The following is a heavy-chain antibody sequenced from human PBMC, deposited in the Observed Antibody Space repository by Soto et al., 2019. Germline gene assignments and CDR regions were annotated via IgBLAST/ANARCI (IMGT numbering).Heavy chain of an antibody. Sequence: QVQLVQSGAEVKKPGSSVKVSCKASGGTYSSYAISWVRQAPGQGLEWMGGIIPIFGTANYAQKFQGRVTITEDESTSTAYMELSSLRSEETAVYYCATIVVVVAEDTSGGFYWGQGTLVTVSS. CDR2: IIPIFGTA. CDR3: ATIVVVVAEDTSGGFY. V-gene: IGHV1-69*01. D-gene: IGHD2-15*01. J-gene: IGHJ4*02. CDR1: GGTYSSYA.